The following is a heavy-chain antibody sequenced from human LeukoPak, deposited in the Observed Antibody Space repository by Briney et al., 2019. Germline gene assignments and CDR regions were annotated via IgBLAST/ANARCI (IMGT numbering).Heavy chain of an antibody. V-gene: IGHV1-69*05. Sequence: SVKVSCKASGGTFSSYAISWVRQAPGQGLEWMGGIIPIFGTANYAQKFQGRVTITTDESTSTAYMELSSLRSEDTAVYYCARGPSITMIVVVMYFDYWGQGTLVTLSS. CDR2: IIPIFGTA. D-gene: IGHD3-22*01. J-gene: IGHJ4*02. CDR1: GGTFSSYA. CDR3: ARGPSITMIVVVMYFDY.